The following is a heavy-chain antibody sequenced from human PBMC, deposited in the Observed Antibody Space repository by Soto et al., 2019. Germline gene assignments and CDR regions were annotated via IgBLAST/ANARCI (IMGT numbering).Heavy chain of an antibody. CDR3: ARPTSFAGTWFDP. CDR1: GYTFTSYA. J-gene: IGHJ5*02. Sequence: ASVKVSCKASGYTFTSYAMHWVRQAPGQRLEWMGWINAGNGNTKYSQKFQGRVTITRDTSASTAYMELSSLRSEDTAVYYCARPTSFAGTWFDPWGQGSLVTVSS. D-gene: IGHD6-13*01. V-gene: IGHV1-3*01. CDR2: INAGNGNT.